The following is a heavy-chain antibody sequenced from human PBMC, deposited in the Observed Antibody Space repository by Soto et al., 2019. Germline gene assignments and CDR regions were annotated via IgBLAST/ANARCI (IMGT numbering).Heavy chain of an antibody. D-gene: IGHD3-22*01. V-gene: IGHV3-64*04. CDR2: ISSNGGST. CDR3: ARGYYYDSSGYYFPMDY. Sequence: GGSLRLSCSASGFTFSSYAMHWVRQAPGKGLEYVSAISSNGGSTYYADSVKGRFTISRDNSKNTLYLQMNSLRAEDTAVYYCARGYYYDSSGYYFPMDYWGQGTLVTVSS. CDR1: GFTFSSYA. J-gene: IGHJ4*02.